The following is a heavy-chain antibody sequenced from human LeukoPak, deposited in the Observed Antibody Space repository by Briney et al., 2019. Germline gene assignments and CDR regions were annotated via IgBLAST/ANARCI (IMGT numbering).Heavy chain of an antibody. Sequence: GRSLRLSCAASGFIFSNDAMHWVRPAPGKGLEWVAFIWFDGSNKHYADSVKGRFTISRDNSEDTLYLQMNSLRAEDTAVYYCVRDPSGSGFAFDSWGQGALVTVSS. V-gene: IGHV3-33*01. J-gene: IGHJ4*02. D-gene: IGHD1-1*01. CDR1: GFIFSNDA. CDR3: VRDPSGSGFAFDS. CDR2: IWFDGSNK.